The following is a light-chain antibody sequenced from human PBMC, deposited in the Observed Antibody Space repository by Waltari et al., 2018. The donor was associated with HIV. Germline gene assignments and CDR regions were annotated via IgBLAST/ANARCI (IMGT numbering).Light chain of an antibody. J-gene: IGLJ3*02. CDR3: CSYADDYTWV. V-gene: IGLV2-11*01. CDR2: VVN. Sequence: QSALTQPRSVSGSPGQSVTISCTGTSSDVGDYNYVSWYQQHPAKATKPMIFVVNKRPAGVPVRFSGSNSGNTASLTICGLQAEDEADYYCCSYADDYTWVFGGGTKLTVL. CDR1: SSDVGDYNY.